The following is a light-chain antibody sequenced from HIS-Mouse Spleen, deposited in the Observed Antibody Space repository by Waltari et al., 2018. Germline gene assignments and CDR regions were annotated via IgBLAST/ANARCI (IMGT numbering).Light chain of an antibody. CDR2: QDS. J-gene: IGLJ2*01. Sequence: SYELTQPPSVSVSPGQTASITCSGDKLGDKYACWYQQTPGQSPVLVIYQDSKRPSGTPERFSGSNSGNTATLTISGTQAMDEADYYCQAWDSSYSVFGGGTKLTVL. CDR3: QAWDSSYSV. CDR1: KLGDKY. V-gene: IGLV3-1*01.